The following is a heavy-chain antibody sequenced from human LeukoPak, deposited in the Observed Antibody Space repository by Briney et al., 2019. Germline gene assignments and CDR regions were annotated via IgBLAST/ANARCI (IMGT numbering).Heavy chain of an antibody. J-gene: IGHJ4*02. CDR1: GYTFTSYY. V-gene: IGHV1-46*01. Sequence: VASVNVSCKASGYTFTSYYMHWVRQAPGQGLEWMGIINPSGGSTSYAQKFQGRVTMTRDTSTSTVYMELSSLRSEDTAVYYCARDSSSGYYDYWGQGTLVTVSS. CDR3: ARDSSSGYYDY. D-gene: IGHD3-22*01. CDR2: INPSGGST.